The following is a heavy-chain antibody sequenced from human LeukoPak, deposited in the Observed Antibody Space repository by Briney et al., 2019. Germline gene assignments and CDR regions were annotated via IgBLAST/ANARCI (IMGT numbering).Heavy chain of an antibody. CDR1: GFTFSSYA. Sequence: GGSLRLSCAASGFTFSSYAMSWVRQAPGKGLEWVANIKPDGSDKNYVDSVRGRFTISRDNAKNSVYLQMNSLRAEDTAIYYCARRGGLDVWGQGTTVTVSS. CDR3: ARRGGLDV. V-gene: IGHV3-7*01. CDR2: IKPDGSDK. J-gene: IGHJ6*02.